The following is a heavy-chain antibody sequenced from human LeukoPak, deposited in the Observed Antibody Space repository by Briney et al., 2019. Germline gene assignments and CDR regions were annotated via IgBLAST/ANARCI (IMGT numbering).Heavy chain of an antibody. Sequence: SETLSLTCTVSGGSISSADYYWSWIRQPPGKGLEWIGYIYYSGSTYYNPSLKSQVSISVDTSKNQFSLRLTSVTAADTAVYYCAREPVFGSENNRKIPIDFWGQGTLVAVSS. J-gene: IGHJ4*02. CDR3: AREPVFGSENNRKIPIDF. D-gene: IGHD3-10*01. CDR1: GGSISSADYY. CDR2: IYYSGST. V-gene: IGHV4-30-4*01.